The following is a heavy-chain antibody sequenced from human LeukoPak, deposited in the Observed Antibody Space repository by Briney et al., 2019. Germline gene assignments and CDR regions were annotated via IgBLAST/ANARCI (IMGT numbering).Heavy chain of an antibody. J-gene: IGHJ4*02. Sequence: PGGSLRLPCAASGFTFDNYGINWVRQAPGKGLEWVSRIHWNGGRTGYADSVKGRFTISRDNAKNSLYLQMNSLRVEDTALYYCAKGKNTGSYLSHLDYWGQGTLVTVSS. CDR1: GFTFDNYG. D-gene: IGHD3-10*01. CDR3: AKGKNTGSYLSHLDY. CDR2: IHWNGGRT. V-gene: IGHV3-20*04.